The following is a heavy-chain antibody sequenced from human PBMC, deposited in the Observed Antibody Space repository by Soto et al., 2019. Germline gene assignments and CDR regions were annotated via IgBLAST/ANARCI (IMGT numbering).Heavy chain of an antibody. CDR2: IFYSGST. V-gene: IGHV4-59*08. CDR3: AALYDYAHQTDRP. CDR1: GGSISSYY. D-gene: IGHD4-17*01. Sequence: SETLSLTCTVSGGSISSYYWSWIRQPPGKGLEWIGYIFYSGSTNYNPSLKSRVTISVDTSKNQFSLKLSSVTAADTAVYYCAALYDYAHQTDRPWGQGTLVTVSS. J-gene: IGHJ4*02.